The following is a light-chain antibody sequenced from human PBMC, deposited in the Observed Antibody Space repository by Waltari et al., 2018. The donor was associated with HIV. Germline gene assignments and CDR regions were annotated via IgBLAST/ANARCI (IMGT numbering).Light chain of an antibody. CDR1: SSDVGGYNY. V-gene: IGLV2-11*01. Sequence: QSALTQPRSVSGSPGQSVTISCTGTSSDVGGYNYVSWYQQHPGKAPKLMIYDVSKRPSGVPDRFSGSKSGNTASLTISGFQAEDEADFYCCSYAGSYPVVFGGGTKLTVL. CDR3: CSYAGSYPVV. CDR2: DVS. J-gene: IGLJ2*01.